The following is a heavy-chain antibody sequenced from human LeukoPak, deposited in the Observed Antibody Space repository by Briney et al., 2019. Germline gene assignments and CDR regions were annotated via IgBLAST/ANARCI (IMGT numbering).Heavy chain of an antibody. CDR3: ARFRYGMDV. J-gene: IGHJ6*02. Sequence: SETLSLTCSVSGASISNHYWSWIRQPPGKGLEWIGHIFETGTTNFSPSLESRVTMSVDTSKNQFSLKLSSVTAADTAVYYCARFRYGMDVWGQGTTVTVSS. CDR1: GASISNHY. CDR2: IFETGTT. V-gene: IGHV4-59*11.